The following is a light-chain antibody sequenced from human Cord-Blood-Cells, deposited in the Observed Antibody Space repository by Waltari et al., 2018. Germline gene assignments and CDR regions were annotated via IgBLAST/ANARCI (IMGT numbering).Light chain of an antibody. CDR1: QGISSG. V-gene: IGKV1-5*03. CDR2: KAS. Sequence: DIQMTQSPSTLSASVGARVTITCRASQGISSGLAWYQQKPGKAPKLLIYKASSLESGVPSRFSGSGSGTEFTLTISSLQPDDFATYYCQQYNSYSPWTFGQGTKVEIK. J-gene: IGKJ1*01. CDR3: QQYNSYSPWT.